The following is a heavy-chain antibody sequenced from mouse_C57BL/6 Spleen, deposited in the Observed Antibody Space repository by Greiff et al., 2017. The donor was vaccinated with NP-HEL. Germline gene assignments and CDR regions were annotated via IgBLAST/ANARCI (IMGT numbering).Heavy chain of an antibody. CDR2: IYPGDGDT. J-gene: IGHJ2*01. D-gene: IGHD2-10*01. CDR3: ALLPQYFDY. CDR1: GYAFSSSW. V-gene: IGHV1-82*01. Sequence: VQLQESGPELVKPGASVKISCKASGYAFSSSWMNWVKQRPGKGLEWIGRIYPGDGDTNYNGKFKGKATLTADKSSSTAYMQLSSLTSEDSAVYFCALLPQYFDYWGQGTTLTVSS.